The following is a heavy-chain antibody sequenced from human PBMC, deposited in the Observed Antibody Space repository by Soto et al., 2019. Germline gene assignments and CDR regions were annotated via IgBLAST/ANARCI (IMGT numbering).Heavy chain of an antibody. J-gene: IGHJ4*02. CDR1: GFTFSSYA. CDR2: ISYDGSNK. V-gene: IGHV3-30-3*01. Sequence: QVPLVESGGGVVQPGRSLRLSCAASGFTFSSYAMHWVRQAPGKGLEWVAVISYDGSNKYYADSVKGRFTISRDNSKNTLYLQMNSLRAEDTAVYYCAREGTTVTTSGYFDYWGQGTLVTVSS. CDR3: AREGTTVTTSGYFDY. D-gene: IGHD4-17*01.